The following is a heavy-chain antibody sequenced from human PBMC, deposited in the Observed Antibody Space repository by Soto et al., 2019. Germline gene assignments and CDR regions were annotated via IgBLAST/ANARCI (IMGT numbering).Heavy chain of an antibody. CDR3: ATGPRRLSD. V-gene: IGHV3-11*05. CDR2: ISGSSSDT. D-gene: IGHD3-3*01. CDR1: GFTFSDYY. Sequence: QVQLVESGGGLVKPGGSLRLSCAASGFTFSDYYMSWIRQAPGKGLESLSYISGSSSDTNYADSVRGRFTISRDNAKNPLYLQMNGLRAEDTAMYYCATGPRRLSDWGQGTLVIVSS. J-gene: IGHJ4*02.